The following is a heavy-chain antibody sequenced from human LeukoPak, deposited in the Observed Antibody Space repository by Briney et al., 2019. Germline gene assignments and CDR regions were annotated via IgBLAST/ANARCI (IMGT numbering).Heavy chain of an antibody. CDR2: INPSGGST. CDR1: GYTFTSYY. Sequence: ASVKVSCKASGYTFTSYYMHWVRQAPGQGLEWMGIINPSGGSTSYAQKFQGRVTMTRDMSTSTVYMELSSLRSEDTAVYYCARESVGLITFGGVISPWGQGTLVTVSS. J-gene: IGHJ5*02. V-gene: IGHV1-46*01. D-gene: IGHD3-16*02. CDR3: ARESVGLITFGGVISP.